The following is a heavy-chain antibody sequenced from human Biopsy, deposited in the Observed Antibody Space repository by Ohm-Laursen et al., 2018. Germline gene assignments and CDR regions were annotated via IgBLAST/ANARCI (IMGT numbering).Heavy chain of an antibody. J-gene: IGHJ4*02. CDR3: AREKGGDPYYFDY. V-gene: IGHV3-53*01. CDR2: IYSDGRT. Sequence: SLRLSCAASGFTFSDHYMSWVRQAPGKGLEWVSVIYSDGRTYYADSVKGRVTIPSDNSKNALYLQMSSLRAEDTAVYYCAREKGGDPYYFDYWGQGTLVTISS. CDR1: GFTFSDHY. D-gene: IGHD3-10*01.